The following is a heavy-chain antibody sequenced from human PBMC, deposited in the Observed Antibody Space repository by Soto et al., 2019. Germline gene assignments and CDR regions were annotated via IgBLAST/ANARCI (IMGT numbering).Heavy chain of an antibody. J-gene: IGHJ4*02. D-gene: IGHD3-10*01. CDR2: IYYSGST. CDR3: ERLYGSGRGDFDY. Sequence: QVQLQESGPGLVKPSQTLSLTCTVSGGSISSGGYYWSWIRQHPGKGLEWIGYIYYSGSTYYNPSLKSRVTISVDTSKNQFSLKLSSVTAADTAVYYCERLYGSGRGDFDYWGQGTLVTVSS. CDR1: GGSISSGGYY. V-gene: IGHV4-31*03.